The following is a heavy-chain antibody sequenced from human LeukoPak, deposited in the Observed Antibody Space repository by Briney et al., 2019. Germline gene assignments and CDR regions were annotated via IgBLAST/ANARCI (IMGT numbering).Heavy chain of an antibody. D-gene: IGHD5-18*01. V-gene: IGHV4-30-2*01. CDR1: GGSINSGGYS. CDR3: ARGYGTFDF. J-gene: IGHJ4*02. CDR2: IYHSGST. Sequence: PSQTLSLTCAVSGGSINSGGYSWSWIRQPPGKGLEWMGHIYHSGSTYYNPSLKSRVTMSVDRSKNHFSLKLNSVTAADTAVYYCARGYGTFDFWGQGILVTVSS.